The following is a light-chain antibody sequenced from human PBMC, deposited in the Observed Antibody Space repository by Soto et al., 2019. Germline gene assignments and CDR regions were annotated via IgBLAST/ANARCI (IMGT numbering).Light chain of an antibody. CDR3: QQYNSYSRT. V-gene: IGKV1-5*01. J-gene: IGKJ1*01. Sequence: DIQMTQSPSTLSASVGDRVTITCRASQSISSWLAWYQQKPGKAPKLLIYDASSLESGVPTRFSGSGSGTEFTLTISRLQPENFATYYCQQYNSYSRTFGQGTKVEIK. CDR2: DAS. CDR1: QSISSW.